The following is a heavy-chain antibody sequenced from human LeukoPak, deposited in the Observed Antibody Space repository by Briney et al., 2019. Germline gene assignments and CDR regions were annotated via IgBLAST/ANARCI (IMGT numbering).Heavy chain of an antibody. J-gene: IGHJ4*02. CDR1: GFTLSNYA. V-gene: IGHV3-23*01. Sequence: GGSLRLSCAASGFTLSNYAMSWVRQAPGKGLEWVSAISGSGGSTYYADSVKGRFTISRDNSKNTLYLQMNSLRAEDTAVYYCAKDGAGSQSYCSSTSCYVDYWGQGTLVTVSS. D-gene: IGHD2-2*01. CDR3: AKDGAGSQSYCSSTSCYVDY. CDR2: ISGSGGST.